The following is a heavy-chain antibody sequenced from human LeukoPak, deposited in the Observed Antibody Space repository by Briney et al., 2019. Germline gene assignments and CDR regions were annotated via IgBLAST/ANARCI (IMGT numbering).Heavy chain of an antibody. CDR1: GFTLSNYG. CDR3: AKGSYGDYEEVGDY. Sequence: GGSPRLSCAASGFTLSNYGMHWVRQAPGKGLEWVAVISYDGSNKYFADSVKGRFTISRDNSKNTLYLQMNSLRTEDTAVYYCAKGSYGDYEEVGDYWGQGALVTGSS. J-gene: IGHJ4*02. D-gene: IGHD4-17*01. CDR2: ISYDGSNK. V-gene: IGHV3-30*18.